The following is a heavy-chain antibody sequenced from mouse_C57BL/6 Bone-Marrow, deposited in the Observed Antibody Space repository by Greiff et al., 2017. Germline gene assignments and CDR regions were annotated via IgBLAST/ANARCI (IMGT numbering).Heavy chain of an antibody. CDR2: IRNKANGYTT. Sequence: EVKLMESGGGLVQPGGSLSLSCAASGFTFTDYYMSWVRQPPGKALEWLGFIRNKANGYTTEYSASVKGRFTISSDNSQSSLYLQMNALRAEDSATYYCARYDDGYYGFFDYWGQGTTLTVSS. CDR1: GFTFTDYY. D-gene: IGHD2-3*01. J-gene: IGHJ2*01. CDR3: ARYDDGYYGFFDY. V-gene: IGHV7-3*01.